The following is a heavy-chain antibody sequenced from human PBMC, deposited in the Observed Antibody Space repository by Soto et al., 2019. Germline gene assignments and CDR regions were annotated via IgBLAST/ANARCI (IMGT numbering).Heavy chain of an antibody. J-gene: IGHJ6*02. D-gene: IGHD6-13*01. CDR2: IYYSGST. V-gene: IGHV4-59*01. Sequence: SETLSPTCTVSGGSISSYYWSWIRQPPGKGLEWIGYIYYSGSTNYNPSLKSRVTISVDTSKNQFSLKLSSVTAADTAVYYCARVPVAAAGSYYYYGMDVWGQGTTVTVSS. CDR3: ARVPVAAAGSYYYYGMDV. CDR1: GGSISSYY.